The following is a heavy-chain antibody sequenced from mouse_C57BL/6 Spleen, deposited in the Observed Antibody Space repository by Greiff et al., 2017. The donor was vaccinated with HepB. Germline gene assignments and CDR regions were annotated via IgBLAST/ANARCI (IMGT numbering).Heavy chain of an antibody. D-gene: IGHD1-1*01. CDR3: AIDQGNGYYYYGSKDYAMDY. CDR1: GYTFTSYW. Sequence: VQLQQPGAELVKPGASVKVSCKASGYTFTSYWMHWVKQRPGQGLEWIGRIHPSDSDTNYNQKFKGKATLTVDKSSSTAYMQLSSLTSEDSAVYYCAIDQGNGYYYYGSKDYAMDYWGQGTSVTVSS. CDR2: IHPSDSDT. V-gene: IGHV1-74*01. J-gene: IGHJ4*01.